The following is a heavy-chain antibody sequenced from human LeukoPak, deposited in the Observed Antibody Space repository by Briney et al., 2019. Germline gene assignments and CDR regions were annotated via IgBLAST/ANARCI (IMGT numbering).Heavy chain of an antibody. CDR3: ARQASGNYYYGMDV. Sequence: PSETLSLTCAVYGGSFSGYYWSWIRQPPGKGLEWIGEINHSGSTNYNPSLKSRVTISVDTSKNQFSLRLSSVTAADTAVYYCARQASGNYYYGMDVWGQGTTVTVSS. D-gene: IGHD3-10*01. J-gene: IGHJ6*02. CDR2: INHSGST. V-gene: IGHV4-34*01. CDR1: GGSFSGYY.